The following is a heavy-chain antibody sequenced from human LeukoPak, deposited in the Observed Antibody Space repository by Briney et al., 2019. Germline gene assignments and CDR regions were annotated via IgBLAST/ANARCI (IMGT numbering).Heavy chain of an antibody. V-gene: IGHV3-30-3*01. J-gene: IGHJ4*02. CDR3: AREPYSSGWYFSYYFDY. CDR1: GFTFSNYA. Sequence: GGSLRLSCAASGFTFSNYAMHWVRQAPGKGLEWVAVISYDGSNKYYADSVKGRFTISRDNSKNTLYLQMNSLRAEDTAVYYCAREPYSSGWYFSYYFDYWGQGTLVTVSS. CDR2: ISYDGSNK. D-gene: IGHD6-19*01.